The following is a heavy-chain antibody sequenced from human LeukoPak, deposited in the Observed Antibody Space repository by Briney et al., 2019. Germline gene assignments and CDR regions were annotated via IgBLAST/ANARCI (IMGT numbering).Heavy chain of an antibody. J-gene: IGHJ3*02. Sequence: SETLSLTCTVSGDSVTSGGYFWTWIRQHPGKGLEWIGYISDSGTTSYNPSLKSRVSISVATSNNQFSLRLSSVTAADTAVYYCARDVVVTSSPDAFDIWGQGTMVSVSS. V-gene: IGHV4-31*03. CDR2: ISDSGTT. CDR3: ARDVVVTSSPDAFDI. CDR1: GDSVTSGGYF. D-gene: IGHD2-21*02.